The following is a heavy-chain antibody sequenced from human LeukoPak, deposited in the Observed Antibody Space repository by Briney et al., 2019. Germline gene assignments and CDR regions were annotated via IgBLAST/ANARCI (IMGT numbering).Heavy chain of an antibody. CDR3: ARMAGYDFWSGRDPAYYFDY. CDR2: INPNSGGT. Sequence: ASVKVSCKASGYTFTGYYMHWVRQAPGQGLEWMGWINPNSGGTNYAQKFQGRVTMTRDTSISTAYMELSRLRSEDTAVYYCARMAGYDFWSGRDPAYYFDYWGQGTLVTVSS. J-gene: IGHJ4*02. V-gene: IGHV1-2*02. CDR1: GYTFTGYY. D-gene: IGHD3-3*01.